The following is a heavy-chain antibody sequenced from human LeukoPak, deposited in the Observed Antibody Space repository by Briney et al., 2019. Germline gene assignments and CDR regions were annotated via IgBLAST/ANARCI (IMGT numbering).Heavy chain of an antibody. CDR3: ARGGPVVTPKDFDY. D-gene: IGHD4-23*01. CDR1: GGSISSYY. J-gene: IGHJ4*02. Sequence: SETLSLTCTVSGGSISSYYWSWIRQPPGKGLEWIGEINHSGSTNYNPSLKSRVTISVDTSKNQFSLKLSSVTAADTAVYYCARGGPVVTPKDFDYWGQGTLVTVSS. CDR2: INHSGST. V-gene: IGHV4-34*01.